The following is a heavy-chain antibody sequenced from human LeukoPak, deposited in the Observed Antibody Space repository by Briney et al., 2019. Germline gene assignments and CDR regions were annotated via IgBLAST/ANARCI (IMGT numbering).Heavy chain of an antibody. CDR3: ARPHCSGATCYSRYFDD. D-gene: IGHD2-15*01. J-gene: IGHJ4*02. CDR1: GLIFSSYS. V-gene: IGHV3-48*01. CDR2: ISSRSDTI. Sequence: GGSLRLSCAASGLIFSSYSMTWVRQAPGKGLEWVSYISSRSDTIYYADSVKGRFTISRDNAKNSLYPQMNSLRAEDTAVYYCARPHCSGATCYSRYFDDWGQGTLVTVSS.